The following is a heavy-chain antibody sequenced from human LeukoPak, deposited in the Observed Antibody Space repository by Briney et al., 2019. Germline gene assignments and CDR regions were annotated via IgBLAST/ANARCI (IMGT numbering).Heavy chain of an antibody. D-gene: IGHD3-16*01. CDR2: ISYDGSNE. V-gene: IGHV3-30-3*01. CDR3: ARDSWGFDY. Sequence: GRSLRLSCAASGFTFSTYAMHWVRQAPGKGLEWVAVISYDGSNEDYADSVKGRFTISRDNSKNTLPLQMNSLRAEDTAVYYCARDSWGFDYWGQGTLVTVSS. CDR1: GFTFSTYA. J-gene: IGHJ4*02.